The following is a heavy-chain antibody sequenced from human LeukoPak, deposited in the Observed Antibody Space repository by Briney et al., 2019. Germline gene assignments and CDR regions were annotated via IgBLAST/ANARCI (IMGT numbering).Heavy chain of an antibody. CDR3: AKGSGGSWYAPFPRYYFDY. Sequence: PGGSLRLSCAASGFTFSSYAMSWVRQAPGKGLEWVSAISGSGGSTYYADSVKGRFTISRDNSKNTLYLQMNSLRAEDTAVYYCAKGSGGSWYAPFPRYYFDYWGQGTLVTVSS. CDR2: ISGSGGST. V-gene: IGHV3-23*01. CDR1: GFTFSSYA. D-gene: IGHD2-15*01. J-gene: IGHJ4*02.